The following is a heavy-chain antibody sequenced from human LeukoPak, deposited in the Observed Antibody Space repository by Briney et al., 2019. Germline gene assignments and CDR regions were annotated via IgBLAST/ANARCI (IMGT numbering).Heavy chain of an antibody. Sequence: PGGSLRLSCAASGFTSSSYAMSWVRQAPGKGLEWVSAISGSGGGTSYADSVKGRFTISRDNSKNTLYLQVNSLRAEDTAVYYCTRESGSGNYYYDYWGQGTLVTVSS. CDR2: ISGSGGGT. CDR3: TRESGSGNYYYDY. D-gene: IGHD3-10*01. CDR1: GFTSSSYA. J-gene: IGHJ4*02. V-gene: IGHV3-23*01.